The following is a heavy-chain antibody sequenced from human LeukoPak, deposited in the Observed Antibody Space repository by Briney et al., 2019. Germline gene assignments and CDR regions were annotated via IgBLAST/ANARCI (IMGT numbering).Heavy chain of an antibody. Sequence: GGSLTLSCAASGFTFSSYAMSWVRQDPGKGLEWVSAISGSGGSTYYADSVKGRFTISRDNSKNTLYRQMNSLRAEDRAVYYCAKDLRNSVSPSPSAFDIWGQGTMVTVSS. CDR2: ISGSGGST. J-gene: IGHJ3*02. D-gene: IGHD2-8*01. V-gene: IGHV3-23*01. CDR1: GFTFSSYA. CDR3: AKDLRNSVSPSPSAFDI.